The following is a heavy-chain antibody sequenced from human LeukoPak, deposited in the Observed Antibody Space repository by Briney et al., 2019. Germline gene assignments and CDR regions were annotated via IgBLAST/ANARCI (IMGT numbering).Heavy chain of an antibody. CDR3: ARVFFGYYGVDY. D-gene: IGHD3-10*01. J-gene: IGHJ4*02. CDR1: GFTFSIYS. Sequence: GGSLRLSCAASGFTFSIYSMTWVRQAPGKGLEWVSSISSGSSYIYYADSVKGRFTISRDNAKNSLYLQMNSLRAEDTAVYYCARVFFGYYGVDYWGQGTLVTVSS. V-gene: IGHV3-21*01. CDR2: ISSGSSYI.